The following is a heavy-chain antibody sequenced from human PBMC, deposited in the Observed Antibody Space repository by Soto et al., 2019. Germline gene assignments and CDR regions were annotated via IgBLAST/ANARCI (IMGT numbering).Heavy chain of an antibody. Sequence: EVQLLESGGGLVQPGGSLRLPCAASGFTFSAYAMSWVRQAPGKGLEWVSAISGTSPSTYYADSVQGRFSISTDSSRXXXXXXXXXXXXXXXXXXXXXXXIFGVEYWGQGTLVTVSS. V-gene: IGHV3-23*01. CDR3: XXXIFGVEY. D-gene: IGHD3-3*01. CDR1: GFTFSAYA. CDR2: ISGTSPST. J-gene: IGHJ4*02.